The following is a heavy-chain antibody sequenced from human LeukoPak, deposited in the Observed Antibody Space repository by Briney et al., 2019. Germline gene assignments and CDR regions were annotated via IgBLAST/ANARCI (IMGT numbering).Heavy chain of an antibody. J-gene: IGHJ4*02. CDR2: IYNSGNT. Sequence: TSETLSLTCTVSGGSISSHYWSWIRQPAERELEWIGRIYNSGNTNYNPSLKSRVTISVDTSKNQFSLKLSSVTAAYTAVYYCARHGSTYALRNWGQGTLVTVSS. V-gene: IGHV4-4*07. CDR1: GGSISSHY. CDR3: ARHGSTYALRN. D-gene: IGHD2-2*01.